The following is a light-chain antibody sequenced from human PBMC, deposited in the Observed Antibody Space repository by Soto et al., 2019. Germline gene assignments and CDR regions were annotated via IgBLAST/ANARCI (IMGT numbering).Light chain of an antibody. V-gene: IGLV1-47*01. CDR2: RSN. Sequence: QSVLTQPPSASGTPGQRVTISCSGSTSNVGINSVFWYQHLPGTAPKLLIYRSNQRASGVPDRFSGSKSGTSASLAISGLQSEDEADYYCAAWDDSLSGQVFGGGTKVTVL. J-gene: IGLJ2*01. CDR1: TSNVGINS. CDR3: AAWDDSLSGQV.